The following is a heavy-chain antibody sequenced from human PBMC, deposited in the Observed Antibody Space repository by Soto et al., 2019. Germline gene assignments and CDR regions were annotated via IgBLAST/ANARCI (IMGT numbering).Heavy chain of an antibody. CDR3: ARGGSNDWQVAFDI. Sequence: RLQQWGAGLLKPSETLSLTCVVSGGSFSTYYYNWIRQSPGKGLEWNGEINHSGSNNYSPSLKSRVTMSLDTSKNQFSLKLTSVTAADTAVYYCARGGSNDWQVAFDIWGQGTRVTVSS. J-gene: IGHJ3*02. CDR2: INHSGSN. CDR1: GGSFSTYY. D-gene: IGHD3-9*01. V-gene: IGHV4-34*02.